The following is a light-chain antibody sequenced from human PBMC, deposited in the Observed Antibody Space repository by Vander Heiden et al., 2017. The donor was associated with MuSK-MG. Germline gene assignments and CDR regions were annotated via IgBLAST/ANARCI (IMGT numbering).Light chain of an antibody. J-gene: IGLJ3*02. CDR2: EGN. CDR3: CSFADRTWV. CDR1: SSDVGNYNL. Sequence: QSALTQPASVSGSPGPSITISCTGSSSDVGNYNLVSWYQHHPGRAPEVIIFEGNKRPSGVSNRFSGSSSGNTASLTISGLQAEDEADYYCCSFADRTWVFGGGTKLTVL. V-gene: IGLV2-23*01.